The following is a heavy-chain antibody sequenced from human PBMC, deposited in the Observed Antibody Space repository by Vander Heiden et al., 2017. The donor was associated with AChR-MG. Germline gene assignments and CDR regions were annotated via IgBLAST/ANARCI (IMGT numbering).Heavy chain of an antibody. J-gene: IGHJ5*02. D-gene: IGHD3-3*01. CDR1: GFTFSSYG. CDR3: AKGYYDFWSGYYP. Sequence: VPLVESGGGVVQPGRSPRLSCAASGFTFSSYGMHWVRKAPGKGVEWVAVISYDGSNKYYADSVKGRFTISRDNSKNTLYLQMNSLRAEDTAVYYCAKGYYDFWSGYYPWGQGTLVTVSS. V-gene: IGHV3-30*18. CDR2: ISYDGSNK.